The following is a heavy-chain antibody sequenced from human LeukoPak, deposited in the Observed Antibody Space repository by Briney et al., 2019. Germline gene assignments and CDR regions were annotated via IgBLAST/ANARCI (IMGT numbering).Heavy chain of an antibody. CDR2: ISRSSSFI. CDR1: GFSVSSYS. J-gene: IGHJ6*02. D-gene: IGHD3-9*01. V-gene: IGHV3-21*01. CDR3: ARDQSSYDDILTGYLFYYAMDV. Sequence: PGGSLRLSCAASGFSVSSYSMNWVRQAPGKGLEWVSSISRSSSFIYYADSVKGRFTISRNNAKNSLYLQMNSLRAEDTAVYYCARDQSSYDDILTGYLFYYAMDVWGQGTTVTASS.